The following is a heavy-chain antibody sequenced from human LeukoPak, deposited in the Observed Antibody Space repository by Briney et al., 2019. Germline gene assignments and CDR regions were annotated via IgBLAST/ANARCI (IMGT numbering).Heavy chain of an antibody. CDR3: AKLSRSANAFDI. Sequence: GGSLSLSCAASGFTFSTYGMSWVRQAPGKGLEWVSAIGASGGTTYYADSVKGRFTISRDNSKNTLYLQMNSLRAEDTAVYYCAKLSRSANAFDIWGQGTMVTVSS. CDR1: GFTFSTYG. J-gene: IGHJ3*02. CDR2: IGASGGTT. V-gene: IGHV3-23*01.